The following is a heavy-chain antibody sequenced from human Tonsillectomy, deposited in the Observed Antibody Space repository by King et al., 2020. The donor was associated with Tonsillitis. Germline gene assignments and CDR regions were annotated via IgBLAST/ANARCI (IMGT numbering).Heavy chain of an antibody. CDR3: AKSLSMITFGGVIVNDY. CDR2: IRYDGSNK. Sequence: VQLVESGGGVVQPGGSLRLSCAAPGLTFISYGMHWVRQAPGKGLEGVAFIRYDGSNKYNPDSVKGRFTISRDNSKNTLYLQMNSLRAEDTAVYYCAKSLSMITFGGVIVNDYWGQGTLVTVSS. CDR1: GLTFISYG. V-gene: IGHV3-30*02. D-gene: IGHD3-16*02. J-gene: IGHJ4*02.